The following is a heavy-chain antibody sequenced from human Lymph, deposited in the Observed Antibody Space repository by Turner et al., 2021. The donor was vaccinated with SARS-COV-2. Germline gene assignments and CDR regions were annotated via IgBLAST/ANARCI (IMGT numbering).Heavy chain of an antibody. CDR1: GFTFSYYW. J-gene: IGHJ4*02. Sequence: EVQLVESGGGLVQPGGSLRLSGAASGFTFSYYWMRWVRQAPGKGLDWVANIKQDGSEKYYVDSVKGRFTISRDNAKNSLFLQMNSLRAEDTAVYYCARMGSSSWYFDYWGQGTLVTVSS. D-gene: IGHD1-26*01. CDR3: ARMGSSSWYFDY. CDR2: IKQDGSEK. V-gene: IGHV3-7*01.